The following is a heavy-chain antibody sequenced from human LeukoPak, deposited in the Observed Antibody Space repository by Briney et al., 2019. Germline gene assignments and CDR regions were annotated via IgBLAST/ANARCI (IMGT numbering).Heavy chain of an antibody. CDR1: GFTFSTYA. CDR2: FSVSGGGT. V-gene: IGHV3-23*01. CDR3: AKGVGGYYYYGMDV. D-gene: IGHD1-26*01. Sequence: PGGSLRLSCAASGFTFSTYAMSWLRQAPGKGLEWVSGFSVSGGGTYYADPVKGRFTISTDNSKNTLYLQMNSLRAEDTAVYFCAKGVGGYYYYGMDVWGQGTTVTVSS. J-gene: IGHJ6*02.